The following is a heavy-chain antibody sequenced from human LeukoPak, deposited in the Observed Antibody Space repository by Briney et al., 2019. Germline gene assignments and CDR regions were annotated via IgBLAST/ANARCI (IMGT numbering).Heavy chain of an antibody. CDR2: MSSTTGYT. CDR3: ARYSGYDYVTPFDY. CDR1: GFTFSDYY. D-gene: IGHD5-12*01. Sequence: GESLKISCAASGFTFSDYYMSWIRQAPGKGLEWVSIMSSTTGYTNYADSVKGRFTVSRDNAKNSLSLQMNSLRAEDTAVYYCARYSGYDYVTPFDYWGQGTLVTVSS. V-gene: IGHV3-11*03. J-gene: IGHJ4*02.